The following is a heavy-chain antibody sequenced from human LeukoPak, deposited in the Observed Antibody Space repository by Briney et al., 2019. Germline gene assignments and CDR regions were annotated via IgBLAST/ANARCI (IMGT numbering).Heavy chain of an antibody. CDR3: ARDLRRIFHYAYYGMDV. CDR1: GFTFSSYG. J-gene: IGHJ6*02. D-gene: IGHD3-16*01. V-gene: IGHV3-33*08. CDR2: IWYDGSNK. Sequence: PGGSLRLSCAASGFTFSSYGMHWVRQAPGKGLEWVAVIWYDGSNKYYADSVKGRFTISRDNSKNTLYLQMNSLRAEDTAVYYCARDLRRIFHYAYYGMDVWGQGTTVTVSS.